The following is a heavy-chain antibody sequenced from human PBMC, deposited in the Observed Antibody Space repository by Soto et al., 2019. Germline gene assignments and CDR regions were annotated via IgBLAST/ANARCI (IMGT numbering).Heavy chain of an antibody. CDR1: GGTFSTYS. Sequence: QVQLVQSGAEVKKPGSSVKVSCKTSGGTFSTYSIVWVRQAPGEGLEWMGGIIPIFGTANYAQKFQDRVTITADKSTNTAFMELSSLQSEDTAMYYCASSRGNKYGVGTNYYFDYWGQGTLVTVSS. CDR3: ASSRGNKYGVGTNYYFDY. CDR2: IIPIFGTA. V-gene: IGHV1-69*06. D-gene: IGHD3-16*01. J-gene: IGHJ4*02.